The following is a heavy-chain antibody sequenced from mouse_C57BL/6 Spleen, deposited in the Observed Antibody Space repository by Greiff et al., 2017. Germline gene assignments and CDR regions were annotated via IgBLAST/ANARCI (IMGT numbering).Heavy chain of an antibody. CDR1: GFTFTDYY. V-gene: IGHV14-2*01. Sequence: VQLQQSGAELVKPGASVKLSCTASGFTFTDYYMHWVKQRTGQGLEWIGRIDPADGDTKYAQKFKGKATITADTSSNTAYLQLSSLASEDTAVYYCASVPMDVWGKGTSVTVSS. J-gene: IGHJ4*01. CDR2: IDPADGDT. CDR3: ASVPMDV.